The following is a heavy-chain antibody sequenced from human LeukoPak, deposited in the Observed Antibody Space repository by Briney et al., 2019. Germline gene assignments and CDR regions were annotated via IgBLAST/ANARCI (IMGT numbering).Heavy chain of an antibody. Sequence: PSETLSLTCAVYGGSFSGYYWSWIRQPPGKGLEWIGEINHSGSTNYNPSLKSRVTISVDTSKNQLSLKLSSVTAADTAVYYCARNYHNWFDPWGQGTLVTVSS. CDR3: ARNYHNWFDP. J-gene: IGHJ5*02. CDR2: INHSGST. CDR1: GGSFSGYY. D-gene: IGHD1-7*01. V-gene: IGHV4-34*01.